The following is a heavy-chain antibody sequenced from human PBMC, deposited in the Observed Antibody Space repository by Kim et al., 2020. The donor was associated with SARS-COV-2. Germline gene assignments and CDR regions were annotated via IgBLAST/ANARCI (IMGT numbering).Heavy chain of an antibody. V-gene: IGHV4-59*01. J-gene: IGHJ4*02. Sequence: SETLSLTCTVSGGSISSYYWSWIRQPPGKGLEWIGYIYYSGSTNYNPSLKSRVTISVDTSKNQFSLKLSSVTAADTAVYYCARDLYGSGSYSFDYWGQGTLVTVSS. CDR2: IYYSGST. D-gene: IGHD3-10*01. CDR3: ARDLYGSGSYSFDY. CDR1: GGSISSYY.